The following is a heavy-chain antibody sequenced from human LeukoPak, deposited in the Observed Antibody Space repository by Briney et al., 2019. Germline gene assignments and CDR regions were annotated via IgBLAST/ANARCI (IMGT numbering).Heavy chain of an antibody. CDR3: ARTYDIVVVVAATRALDYYGMDV. J-gene: IGHJ6*02. V-gene: IGHV1-18*01. Sequence: ASVKVSFKASGYTFTSYGISWVRQAPGQGLEGMGWISAYNGNTSYAQKLQGRVTMTTDTSTSTAYMELRSLRSDDTAVYYCARTYDIVVVVAATRALDYYGMDVWGQGTTVTVSS. D-gene: IGHD2-15*01. CDR2: ISAYNGNT. CDR1: GYTFTSYG.